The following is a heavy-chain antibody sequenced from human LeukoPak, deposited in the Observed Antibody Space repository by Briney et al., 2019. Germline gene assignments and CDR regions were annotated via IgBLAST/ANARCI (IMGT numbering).Heavy chain of an antibody. CDR2: IIPIFGTT. D-gene: IGHD1-26*01. Sequence: PVKVSCKASGGTFSTYAISWVRQAPGQGLEWMGGIIPIFGTTNYAQKFQGRLTITAVESTGTAYMELSSLRSDDTAVYYCARGQRGVGITYNYYGMDVWGQGTTVTVPS. CDR1: GGTFSTYA. V-gene: IGHV1-69*01. J-gene: IGHJ6*02. CDR3: ARGQRGVGITYNYYGMDV.